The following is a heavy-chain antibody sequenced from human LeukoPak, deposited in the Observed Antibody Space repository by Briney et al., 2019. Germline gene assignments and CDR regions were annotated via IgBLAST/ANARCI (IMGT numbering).Heavy chain of an antibody. CDR3: ASHENDYYDSSGYYY. Sequence: XMXWXRQAPXXGXEGVANIKQYGSEKYYVDSVKGRFTISRDNAKNSLYLQMNSLRAEDTAVYYCASHENDYYDSSGYYYWGQGTLVTVSS. V-gene: IGHV3-7*01. CDR1: X. D-gene: IGHD3-22*01. CDR2: IKQYGSEK. J-gene: IGHJ4*02.